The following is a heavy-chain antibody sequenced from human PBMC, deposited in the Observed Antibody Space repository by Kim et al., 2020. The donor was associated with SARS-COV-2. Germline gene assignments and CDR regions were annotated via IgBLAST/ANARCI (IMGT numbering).Heavy chain of an antibody. V-gene: IGHV3-11*05. CDR3: ARDPAYTLGWSGVSGHYFDS. J-gene: IGHJ4*02. CDR2: ITNIGHYA. CDR1: GFTFGDFY. D-gene: IGHD6-19*01. Sequence: GGSLRLSCAASGFTFGDFYMSWIRQAPGKGLEWISYITNIGHYADYSFSVKGRFTVSRDNAKNSLYLQMTSLRPDDTAIYYCARDPAYTLGWSGVSGHYFDSWGQGVLVTVSS.